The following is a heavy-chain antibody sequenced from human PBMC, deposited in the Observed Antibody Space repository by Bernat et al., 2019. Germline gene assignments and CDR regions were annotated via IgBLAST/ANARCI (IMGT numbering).Heavy chain of an antibody. Sequence: EVQLVESGGGLVKPGGSLRLSCAASGFTFSRYSMKWVRQAPGKGLEWVSSISTSSGYIYYADSVKGRFTISRDNAKNSLFLQMNSLRDEDTAVYYCARGEGLAYRGGDCFPYSYYYYMDVWGKGTTVTVSS. V-gene: IGHV3-21*01. CDR1: GFTFSRYS. CDR2: ISTSSGYI. D-gene: IGHD2-21*01. J-gene: IGHJ6*03. CDR3: ARGEGLAYRGGDCFPYSYYYYMDV.